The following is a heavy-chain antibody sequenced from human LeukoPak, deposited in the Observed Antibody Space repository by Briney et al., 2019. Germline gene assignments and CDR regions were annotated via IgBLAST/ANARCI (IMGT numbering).Heavy chain of an antibody. CDR3: ASSIAVAGIDY. V-gene: IGHV3-23*01. Sequence: GGSLRLSCAASGFTFSSYAMSWVRQAPGKGLEWVSAISGSGGSTYYANSVKGRFTISRDNSKNTLYLQMNSLRAEDTAVYYCASSIAVAGIDYWGQGTLVTVSS. J-gene: IGHJ4*02. CDR1: GFTFSSYA. D-gene: IGHD6-19*01. CDR2: ISGSGGST.